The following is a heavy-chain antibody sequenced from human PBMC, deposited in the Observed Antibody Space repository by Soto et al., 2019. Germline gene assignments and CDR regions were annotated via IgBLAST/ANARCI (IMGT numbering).Heavy chain of an antibody. Sequence: SETLSLTCTVSGGSISSYYWSWIRQPPGKGLEWIGYIYYSGSTNYNPSLKSRVTISVDTSKNQFSLKLSSVTAADTAVYYCARGGDFKNYEYYFAYRGKGTLVTVSS. CDR3: ARGGDFKNYEYYFAY. D-gene: IGHD1-7*01. J-gene: IGHJ4*02. CDR1: GGSISSYY. CDR2: IYYSGST. V-gene: IGHV4-59*01.